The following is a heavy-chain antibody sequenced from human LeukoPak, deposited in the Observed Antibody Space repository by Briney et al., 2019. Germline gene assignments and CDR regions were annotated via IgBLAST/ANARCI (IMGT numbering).Heavy chain of an antibody. CDR3: AKSPTYYYDSSGYPYYYGMDV. Sequence: PGGSLRLSCAASGFTFSSYAMSWVRQAPGKGLEWVSAISGSGGRTYYADSVKGRFTISRDNSKNTLYLQMNSLRAEDTAVYYCAKSPTYYYDSSGYPYYYGMDVWGQGTTVTVSS. CDR1: GFTFSSYA. V-gene: IGHV3-23*01. D-gene: IGHD3-22*01. CDR2: ISGSGGRT. J-gene: IGHJ6*02.